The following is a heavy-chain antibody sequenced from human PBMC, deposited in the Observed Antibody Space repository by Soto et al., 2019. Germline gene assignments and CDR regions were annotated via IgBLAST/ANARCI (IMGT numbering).Heavy chain of an antibody. D-gene: IGHD3-3*01. CDR1: GFTVSSNY. J-gene: IGHJ6*02. CDR3: ARDLRFLEWPHYYYGMDV. Sequence: GSLRLSCAASGFTVSSNYMSWVRQAPGKGLEWVSVIYSGGSTYYADSVKGRFTISRDNSKNTLYLQMSSLRAEDTAVYYCARDLRFLEWPHYYYGMDVWGQGTTVTVSS. V-gene: IGHV3-53*01. CDR2: IYSGGST.